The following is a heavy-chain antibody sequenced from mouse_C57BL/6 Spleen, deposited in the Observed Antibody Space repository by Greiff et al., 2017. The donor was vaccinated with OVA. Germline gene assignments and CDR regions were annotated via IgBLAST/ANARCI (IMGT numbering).Heavy chain of an antibody. V-gene: IGHV1-39*01. D-gene: IGHD2-3*01. CDR3: LYDGYYGFAY. CDR1: GYSFTDYN. CDR2: INPNYGTT. Sequence: VHVKQSGPELVKPGASVKISCKASGYSFTDYNMNWVKQSNGKSLEWIGVINPNYGTTSYNQKFKGKATLTVDQSSSTAYMQLNSLTSEDSAVYYCLYDGYYGFAYWGQGTLVTVSA. J-gene: IGHJ3*01.